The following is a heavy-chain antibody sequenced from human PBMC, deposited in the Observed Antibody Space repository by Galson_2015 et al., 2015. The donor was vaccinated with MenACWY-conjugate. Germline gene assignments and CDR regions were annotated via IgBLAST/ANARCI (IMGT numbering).Heavy chain of an antibody. J-gene: IGHJ6*02. V-gene: IGHV1-18*01. CDR2: ISAYNGNT. CDR3: ARDREGNSGSGSYYNDYAMDA. CDR1: GHTFTSYG. Sequence: SVKVSCKASGHTFTSYGISWVRQAPGQGLEWMGWISAYNGNTNYVEKFQGRATMTTDTYTSTTDMEMRSLRSDDTAVYYCARDREGNSGSGSYYNDYAMDAWGQGTTVTVSS. D-gene: IGHD3-10*01.